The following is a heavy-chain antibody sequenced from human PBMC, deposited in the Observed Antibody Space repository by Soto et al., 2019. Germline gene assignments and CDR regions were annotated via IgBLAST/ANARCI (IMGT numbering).Heavy chain of an antibody. CDR1: GFTFSSYA. D-gene: IGHD3-10*01. CDR3: AKDRGYYGSGSYYKIYYYYYYGMDV. J-gene: IGHJ6*02. Sequence: GGSLRLSCAASGFTFSSYAMSWVRQAPGKGLEWVSAISGSGGSTYYAGSVKGRFTISRDNSKNTLYLQMNSLRAEDTAVYYCAKDRGYYGSGSYYKIYYYYYYGMDVWGQGTTVTVSS. V-gene: IGHV3-23*01. CDR2: ISGSGGST.